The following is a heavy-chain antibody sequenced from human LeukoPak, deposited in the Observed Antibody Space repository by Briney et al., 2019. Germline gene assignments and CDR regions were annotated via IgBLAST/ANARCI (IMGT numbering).Heavy chain of an antibody. V-gene: IGHV3-15*01. CDR2: IKSKPDGGTT. CDR3: LDYPDGGSAP. D-gene: IGHD3-10*01. CDR1: GFTFTNAW. J-gene: IGHJ5*02. Sequence: GGSLRLSCAASGFTFTNAWMSWVRQAPGKGLEWVGTIKSKPDGGTTDYASPVKGRFTISRDDSRNTLYLQMNGLKTEDTAVYYCLDYPDGGSAPWGRGTLVTVSS.